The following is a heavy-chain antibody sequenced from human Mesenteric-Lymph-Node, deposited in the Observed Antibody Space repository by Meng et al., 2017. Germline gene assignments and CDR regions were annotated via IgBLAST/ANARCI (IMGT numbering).Heavy chain of an antibody. Sequence: VQPPEWRPGLVKPSGTLSLTCAVSCGSITSSRWWSWGRQPRGKGLEWIGEIYHSGSSNYNPSLKSRVTISADKSKNHFSLKLSSVTAADTAVYYCARTFSSGWSLFQHWGQGTLVTVSS. V-gene: IGHV4-4*02. D-gene: IGHD6-19*01. CDR1: CGSITSSRW. CDR2: IYHSGSS. CDR3: ARTFSSGWSLFQH. J-gene: IGHJ1*01.